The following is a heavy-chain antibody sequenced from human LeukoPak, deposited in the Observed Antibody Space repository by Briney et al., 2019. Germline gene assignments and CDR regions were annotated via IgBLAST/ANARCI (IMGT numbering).Heavy chain of an antibody. D-gene: IGHD6-13*01. J-gene: IGHJ4*02. Sequence: PSETLSLTCTVSGGSISGSSYYWGWIRQPPGKGLEWIGSIYYSGSTYYNPSLKSRVTISVDTSKNQFSLKLSSVTAANTAVYYCARAGYPSIAAAGTAPYFDYWGQGTLVTVSS. V-gene: IGHV4-39*07. CDR2: IYYSGST. CDR3: ARAGYPSIAAAGTAPYFDY. CDR1: GGSISGSSYY.